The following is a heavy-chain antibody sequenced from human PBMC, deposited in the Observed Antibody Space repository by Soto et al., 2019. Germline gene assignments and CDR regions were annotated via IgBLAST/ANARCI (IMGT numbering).Heavy chain of an antibody. CDR2: IYYGGST. J-gene: IGHJ4*02. V-gene: IGHV4-59*12. Sequence: PSETLSLTCTVSGDSISTDYWSWIRQSPGKGLEWIGFIYYGGSTNYNPSLKSRVTISVDTSKNQFSLNLGSVTAADTAVYYCARGNIAAALVYWGQGTLVTVSS. CDR3: ARGNIAAALVY. D-gene: IGHD6-13*01. CDR1: GDSISTDY.